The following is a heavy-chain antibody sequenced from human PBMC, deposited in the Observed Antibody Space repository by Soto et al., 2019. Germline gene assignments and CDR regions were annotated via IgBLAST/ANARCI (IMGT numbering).Heavy chain of an antibody. CDR3: ARDSSSSIHYYYYYYGMDV. CDR1: GFTFSDYY. CDR2: ISSSGSTI. V-gene: IGHV3-11*01. D-gene: IGHD6-6*01. Sequence: GGSLRLSCAASGFTFSDYYMSWIRQAPGKGLEWVSYISSSGSTIYYADSVKGRFTISRDNAKNSLYLQMNSLRAEDTAVYYCARDSSSSIHYYYYYYGMDVWGQGTTVTAP. J-gene: IGHJ6*02.